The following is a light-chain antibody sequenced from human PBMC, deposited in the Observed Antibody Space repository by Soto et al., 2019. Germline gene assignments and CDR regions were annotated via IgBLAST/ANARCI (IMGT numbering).Light chain of an antibody. CDR2: DNN. V-gene: IGLV1-51*01. CDR3: GTWDSGLNIGL. CDR1: DSNIGSNR. Sequence: QSVMTQPPSASGPPGQRVTISCSGSDSNIGSNRVNWYQQFPGTAPKLIIYDNNKRPSGIPDRFSASKSGTSATLDITGLQTGDEADYYCGTWDSGLNIGLFGGGTKVTVL. J-gene: IGLJ2*01.